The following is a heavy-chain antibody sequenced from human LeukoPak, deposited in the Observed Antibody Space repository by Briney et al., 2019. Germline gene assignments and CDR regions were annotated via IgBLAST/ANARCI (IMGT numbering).Heavy chain of an antibody. CDR2: ISAYNGNT. CDR3: ARDGEGDYYDSSGYPRY. D-gene: IGHD3-22*01. V-gene: IGHV1-18*01. J-gene: IGHJ4*02. Sequence: ASVKVSCKASGYTFTSYGISWVRQAPGQGLEWMGWISAYNGNTNYAQKLQDRVTMTTDTSTSTAYMELRSLRSDDTAVYYCARDGEGDYYDSSGYPRYWGQGTLVTVSS. CDR1: GYTFTSYG.